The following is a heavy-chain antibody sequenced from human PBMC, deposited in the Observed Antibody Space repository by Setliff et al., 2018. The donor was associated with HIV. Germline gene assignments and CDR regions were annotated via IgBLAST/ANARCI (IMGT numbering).Heavy chain of an antibody. CDR2: ISYDGSNK. J-gene: IGHJ3*02. Sequence: GGSLRLSCAASGFTFSSYAMHWVRQAPGKGLEWVAVISYDGSNKYYADSVKGRFTISRDNAKNTLYLQMHDLRAEDTAVYYCAKWNVAFDIRGHGTMVTVSS. CDR3: AKWNVAFDI. CDR1: GFTFSSYA. V-gene: IGHV3-30-3*02. D-gene: IGHD1-1*01.